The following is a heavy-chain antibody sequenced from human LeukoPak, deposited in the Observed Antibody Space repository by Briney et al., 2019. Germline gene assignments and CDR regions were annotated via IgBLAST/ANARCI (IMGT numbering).Heavy chain of an antibody. CDR3: ARRRGRYSGDAFDI. D-gene: IGHD1-26*01. CDR1: GYRFTCYW. CDR2: IYPGDSDT. V-gene: IGHV5-51*01. J-gene: IGHJ3*02. Sequence: GESLKISCKGSGYRFTCYWIGWVRQMPGKGLEWMGFIYPGDSDTRYSPSFQGQVTISADKSMSTVYLQWSSLKASDTAMYYCARRRGRYSGDAFDIWGQGTMVTVSS.